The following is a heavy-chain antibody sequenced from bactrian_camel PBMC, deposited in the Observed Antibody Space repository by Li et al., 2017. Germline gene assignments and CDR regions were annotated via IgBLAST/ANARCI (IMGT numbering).Heavy chain of an antibody. J-gene: IGHJ4*01. V-gene: IGHV3S55*01. D-gene: IGHD6*01. CDR1: GYDDPDTRYC. CDR2: IDSFGRT. Sequence: QVQLVESGGGSVQAGGSLRLSCFASGYDDPDTRYCMGWFRQAPGKEREGVAGIDSFGRTTYAPSVKGRFTISKDSTNYNLYLQMNSLKPEDTAMYYCAGAGLLAVCGGGRWYEGYGTYWGQGTQVTVS. CDR3: AGAGLLAVCGGGRWYEGYGTY.